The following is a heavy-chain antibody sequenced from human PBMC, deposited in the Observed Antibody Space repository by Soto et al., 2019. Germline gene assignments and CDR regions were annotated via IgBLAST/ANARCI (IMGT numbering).Heavy chain of an antibody. J-gene: IGHJ3*01. CDR2: ISAFNGYT. D-gene: IGHD2-21*01. Sequence: ASVKVSCKASGHIFNKYGFNWVRQAPGQGLEWMGRISAFNGYTNFTQKFQGRVTLTTDTSTNTAYMELSSLRSDDTAIYYCARGRGVVIPAGIPDAFDVWGQGTMVTVSS. V-gene: IGHV1-18*01. CDR3: ARGRGVVIPAGIPDAFDV. CDR1: GHIFNKYG.